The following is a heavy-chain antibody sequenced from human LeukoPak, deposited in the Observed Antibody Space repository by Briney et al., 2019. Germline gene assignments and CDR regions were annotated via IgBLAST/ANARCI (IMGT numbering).Heavy chain of an antibody. CDR2: IYYSGST. V-gene: IGHV4-59*01. J-gene: IGHJ4*02. Sequence: PSETLSRTCTVSGGSISSYYWSWIRQPPGKGLEWIGYIYYSGSTNYNPSLKSRVTISVDTSKNQFSLKLSSVTAADTAVYYCARGYGSDLPPDYWGQGTLVTVSS. CDR3: ARGYGSDLPPDY. CDR1: GGSISSYY. D-gene: IGHD3-10*01.